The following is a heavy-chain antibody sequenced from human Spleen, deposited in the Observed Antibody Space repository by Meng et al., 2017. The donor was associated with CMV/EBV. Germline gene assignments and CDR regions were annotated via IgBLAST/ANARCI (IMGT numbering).Heavy chain of an antibody. D-gene: IGHD1-7*01. CDR2: IRYDGSNT. CDR1: GFTFSSYG. V-gene: IGHV3-30*02. Sequence: GESLKISCAASGFTFSSYGMHWVRQAPGKGLQWVSFIRYDGSNTYYADSVKGRFSISRDNSENTVFLQMNSLRAEDTAVYYWARDHTGTTFWYFDIWGRGTLVTVSS. J-gene: IGHJ2*01. CDR3: ARDHTGTTFWYFDI.